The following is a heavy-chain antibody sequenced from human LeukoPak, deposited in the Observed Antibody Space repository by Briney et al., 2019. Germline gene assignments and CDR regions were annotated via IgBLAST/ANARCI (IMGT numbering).Heavy chain of an antibody. D-gene: IGHD3-22*01. J-gene: IGHJ4*02. CDR2: ISSSGGTI. CDR3: ARGRRHYYDSSGYWDY. V-gene: IGHV3-11*01. CDR1: GFTFSDYY. Sequence: NPGGSLRLSCAASGFTFSDYYMSWIRQAPGKGLEWVSYISSSGGTIYYADSVKGRFTISRDNAKNSLYLQMNSLRAEDTAVYYCARGRRHYYDSSGYWDYWGQGVLVTVSS.